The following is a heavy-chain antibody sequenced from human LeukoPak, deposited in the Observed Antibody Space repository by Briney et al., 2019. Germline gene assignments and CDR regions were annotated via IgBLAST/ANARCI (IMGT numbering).Heavy chain of an antibody. Sequence: ASVKVSCKASGYTFTSYFMHWVRQAPGQGLEWMGIINPSGGSTTYAQKFQGRVTMTRDTSTSTVYMELSSLRSEDTAVYYCARSPRYYDSSGSPTFDYWGQGTLVTVSS. J-gene: IGHJ4*02. V-gene: IGHV1-46*01. CDR1: GYTFTSYF. CDR2: INPSGGST. D-gene: IGHD3-22*01. CDR3: ARSPRYYDSSGSPTFDY.